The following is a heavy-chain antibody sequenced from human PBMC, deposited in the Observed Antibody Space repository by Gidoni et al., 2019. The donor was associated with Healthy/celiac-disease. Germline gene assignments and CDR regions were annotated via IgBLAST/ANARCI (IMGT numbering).Heavy chain of an antibody. V-gene: IGHV5-10-1*03. CDR2: IDPSDSYT. J-gene: IGHJ6*02. Sequence: EVQLVQSGAEVKKPGESLRISCKGSGYSFTSYWISWVRQMPGKGLEWMGRIDPSDSYTNYSPSFQGHVTISADKSISTAYLQWSSLKASDTAMYYCARRLGGNQPHYGMDVWGQGTTVTVSS. CDR1: GYSFTSYW. CDR3: ARRLGGNQPHYGMDV. D-gene: IGHD3-16*01.